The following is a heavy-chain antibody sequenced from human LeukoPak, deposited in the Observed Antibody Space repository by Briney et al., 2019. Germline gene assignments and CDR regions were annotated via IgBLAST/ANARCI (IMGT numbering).Heavy chain of an antibody. J-gene: IGHJ6*03. Sequence: PGGSLRLSCAASGFTFSSYAMSWVRQAPGKGLEWVSAISGSGGSTYYADSVKGRFTISRDNSKNTLYLQMNSLRAEDTAVYYCAKHGLDIVVVPAAIRDYYYMDVWGKGTTVTVSS. V-gene: IGHV3-23*01. CDR2: ISGSGGST. CDR1: GFTFSSYA. D-gene: IGHD2-2*02. CDR3: AKHGLDIVVVPAAIRDYYYMDV.